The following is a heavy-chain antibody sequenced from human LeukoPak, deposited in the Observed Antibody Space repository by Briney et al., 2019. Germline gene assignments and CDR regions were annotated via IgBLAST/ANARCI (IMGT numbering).Heavy chain of an antibody. V-gene: IGHV3-23*01. D-gene: IGHD3-22*01. J-gene: IGHJ4*02. CDR2: ISGSGGST. CDR3: AKGSYYDSSGSFYFDY. CDR1: GFTFSSYA. Sequence: GGSLRLSCAASGFTFSSYAMSWVRQAPGKGLEWISAISGSGGSTYYADSVKGRFTISRDNSKNTLYLQMNSLRAEDTAAYYCAKGSYYDSSGSFYFDYWGQGTLVTVSS.